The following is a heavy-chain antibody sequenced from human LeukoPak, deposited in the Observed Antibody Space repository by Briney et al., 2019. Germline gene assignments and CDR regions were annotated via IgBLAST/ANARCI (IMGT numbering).Heavy chain of an antibody. Sequence: SETLSLTCAVYGGSFSVYYWSWIRQPPGKGLEWIGEINHSGSTNYNPSLKSRVTISVDTSKNQFSLKLSSVTAADTAVYYCARGQSSSWYYYYGMDVWGQGTTVTVSS. V-gene: IGHV4-34*01. CDR3: ARGQSSSWYYYYGMDV. J-gene: IGHJ6*02. CDR1: GGSFSVYY. CDR2: INHSGST. D-gene: IGHD6-13*01.